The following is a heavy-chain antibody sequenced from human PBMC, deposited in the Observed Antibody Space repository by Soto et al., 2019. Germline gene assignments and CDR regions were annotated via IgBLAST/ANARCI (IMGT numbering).Heavy chain of an antibody. CDR3: ARATETNYDILTGYYRLPRPLDY. V-gene: IGHV4-34*01. CDR2: INHSGST. CDR1: GGSFSCYY. Sequence: PSETLSLTCAVYGGSFSCYYWSWIRQPPGKGLEWIGEINHSGSTNYNPSLKSRVTISVDTSKNQFSLKLSSVTAADTAVYYCARATETNYDILTGYYRLPRPLDYWGQGTLVTVSS. J-gene: IGHJ4*02. D-gene: IGHD3-9*01.